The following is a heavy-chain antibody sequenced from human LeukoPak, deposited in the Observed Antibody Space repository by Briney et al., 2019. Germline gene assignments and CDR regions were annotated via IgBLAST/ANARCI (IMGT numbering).Heavy chain of an antibody. CDR3: ASPAAVRIQLDY. CDR1: GFTISDYY. J-gene: IGHJ4*02. D-gene: IGHD5-18*01. CDR2: ISGSGGST. Sequence: GGSLRLSCAATGFTISDYYMSWVRQAPGKGLEWVSAISGSGGSTYYADSVKGRFTISRDNSKNTLYLQMNSLRAEDTAVYYCASPAAVRIQLDYWGQGTLVTVSS. V-gene: IGHV3-23*01.